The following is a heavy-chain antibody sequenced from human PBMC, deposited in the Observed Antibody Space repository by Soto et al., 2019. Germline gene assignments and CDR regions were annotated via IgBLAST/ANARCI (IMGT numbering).Heavy chain of an antibody. CDR3: AIRRGYSGYDSAFDV. D-gene: IGHD5-12*01. Sequence: EVQLVESGGGLIQPGGSLRLSCAASGFNVSSTHMSWVRQAPGKGLEWVSLRYSGGRTYYADSMKGRFTISRDNSKNTLYLQMNSLRAEDTAVYYCAIRRGYSGYDSAFDVWGQGTMVTVSS. CDR1: GFNVSSTH. J-gene: IGHJ3*01. V-gene: IGHV3-53*01. CDR2: RYSGGRT.